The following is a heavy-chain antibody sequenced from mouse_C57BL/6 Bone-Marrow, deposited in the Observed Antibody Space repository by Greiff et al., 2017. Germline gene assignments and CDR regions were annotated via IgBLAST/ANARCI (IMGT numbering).Heavy chain of an antibody. J-gene: IGHJ2*01. V-gene: IGHV1-76*01. CDR3: ARAYSFDY. Sequence: VQLQQSGAELVRPGASVKLSCKASGYTFTDYYINWVKQRPGPGLEWIARIYPGSGNTYYNEKFKGKATLTAEKSSSTAYMQLSSLTSEDSAVYFCARAYSFDYWGQGTTLTVSS. CDR1: GYTFTDYY. CDR2: IYPGSGNT.